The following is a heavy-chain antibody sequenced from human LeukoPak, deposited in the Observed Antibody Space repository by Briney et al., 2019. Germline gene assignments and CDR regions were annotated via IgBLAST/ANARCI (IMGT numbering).Heavy chain of an antibody. CDR2: INPNSGGT. Sequence: SSVKVSCKASGYTFTGYYMQWVRQAPGQGLEWMGRINPNSGGTNYAQKFQGRVTMTRDTSISTAYMELSRLRSDDTAVYYCARAIGYDFWSGYYVFDYWGQGTLVTVSP. CDR1: GYTFTGYY. J-gene: IGHJ4*02. D-gene: IGHD3-3*01. V-gene: IGHV1-2*06. CDR3: ARAIGYDFWSGYYVFDY.